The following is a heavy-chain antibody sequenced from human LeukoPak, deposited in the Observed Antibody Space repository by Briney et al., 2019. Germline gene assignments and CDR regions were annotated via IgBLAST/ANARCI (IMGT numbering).Heavy chain of an antibody. CDR1: GFTFSKYN. CDR3: ARSEMGYYNYYMDV. D-gene: IGHD2-8*01. V-gene: IGHV3-21*01. J-gene: IGHJ6*03. Sequence: GGSLRLSCAASGFTFSKYNMNWVRQAPGKGLEWVSSISSSSSYIYYADSVKGRFTISRDNARNSLYLQMNSLRAEDTGVYYCARSEMGYYNYYMDVWGKGTTVTVSS. CDR2: ISSSSSYI.